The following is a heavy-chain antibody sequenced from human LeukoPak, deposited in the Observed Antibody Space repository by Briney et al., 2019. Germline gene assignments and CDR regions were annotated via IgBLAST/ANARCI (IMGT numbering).Heavy chain of an antibody. CDR3: AKSPGYCSSTSCYRKDYFDY. Sequence: TGGSLRLSCAASGFTFSSYGMHWVRRALGKGLEWVAFIRYDGSNKYYADSVKGRFTISRDNSKNTMYLQMNSLRAEDTAVYYCAKSPGYCSSTSCYRKDYFDYWGQGTLVTVSS. J-gene: IGHJ4*02. V-gene: IGHV3-30*02. CDR2: IRYDGSNK. CDR1: GFTFSSYG. D-gene: IGHD2-2*02.